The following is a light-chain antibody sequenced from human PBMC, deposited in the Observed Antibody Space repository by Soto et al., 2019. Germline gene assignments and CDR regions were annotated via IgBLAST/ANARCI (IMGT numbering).Light chain of an antibody. CDR3: QQYENYWS. Sequence: DIQVTQSPSTLSASVGDRVTITCRASHSISYWLAWYQQKPGKAPKLLIYDASSLESGVPSRFSGSGSGTLFTLTISSLKPDDFATYYCQQYENYWSFGKGTKV. J-gene: IGKJ1*01. CDR1: HSISYW. V-gene: IGKV1-5*01. CDR2: DAS.